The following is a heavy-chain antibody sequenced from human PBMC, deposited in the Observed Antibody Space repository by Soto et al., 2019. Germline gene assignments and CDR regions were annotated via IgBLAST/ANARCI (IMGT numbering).Heavy chain of an antibody. CDR2: INAGNGYT. CDR1: GYTFANYA. D-gene: IGHD1-26*01. V-gene: IGHV1-3*01. J-gene: IGHJ4*02. CDR3: ARGGSGSYYEVDY. Sequence: GASVKVSCKASGYTFANYAMHWVRQAPGQRPECMGWINAGNGYTKYSQKFQDRVTITRDTPASTAYMELSSLRSEDTAVYYCARGGSGSYYEVDYWGQGTLVTVS.